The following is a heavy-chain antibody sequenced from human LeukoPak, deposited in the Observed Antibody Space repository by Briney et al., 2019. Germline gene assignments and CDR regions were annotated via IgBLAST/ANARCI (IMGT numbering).Heavy chain of an antibody. J-gene: IGHJ3*01. CDR1: GDSIISNIYR. CDR2: TFYTGRT. D-gene: IGHD3/OR15-3a*01. CDR3: ARRRHNFDFYNV. Sequence: PSATLSLTCTVSGDSIISNIYRWDWVRLPPGKGLEWIGATFYTGRTFYNPSLKSRVTISVDTSKNQFSLDLNSATAADTADYYCARRRHNFDFYNVWGQGTRVLVSS. V-gene: IGHV4-39*01.